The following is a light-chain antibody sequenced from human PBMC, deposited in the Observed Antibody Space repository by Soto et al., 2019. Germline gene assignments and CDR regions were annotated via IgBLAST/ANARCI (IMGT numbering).Light chain of an antibody. V-gene: IGLV2-11*01. Sequence: QSALTQPRSVSGSPGQSVAISCTGTSNDVGGYNYVSWYQQHPGKSPKLILYDVNQWPSGVPDRFSGSKSGNTASLTISGLQAEDEAEYYCCSYEGSHPLVFGGGTKLTVL. CDR1: SNDVGGYNY. J-gene: IGLJ2*01. CDR3: CSYEGSHPLV. CDR2: DVN.